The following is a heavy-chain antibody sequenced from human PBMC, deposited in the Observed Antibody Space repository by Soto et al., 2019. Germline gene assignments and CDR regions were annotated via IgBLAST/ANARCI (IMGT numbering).Heavy chain of an antibody. D-gene: IGHD6-19*01. CDR3: ASHKAVAGHQDAFAI. CDR1: GYTFTSYG. J-gene: IGHJ3*02. CDR2: ISAYNGNT. V-gene: IGHV1-18*01. Sequence: ASVKVSCKASGYTFTSYGISWVRQAPGQGLEWMGWISAYNGNTNYAQKLQGRVTMTTDTSTSTAYMELRSLRSDDTAVYYCASHKAVAGHQDAFAISAQGTTVTGSS.